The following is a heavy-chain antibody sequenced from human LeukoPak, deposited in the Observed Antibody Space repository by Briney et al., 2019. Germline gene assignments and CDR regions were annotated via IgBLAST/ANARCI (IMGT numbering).Heavy chain of an antibody. CDR2: INPSGGST. CDR1: GYTFTSYY. V-gene: IGHV1-46*01. CDR3: AREGEWNDASRGAFDI. Sequence: GASVKVSCKASGYTFTSYYMHWVRQAPGQGLEWMGIINPSGGSTSYAQKLQGRVTMTTDTSTSTAYMELRSLRSDDTAVYYCAREGEWNDASRGAFDIWGQGTMVTVSS. J-gene: IGHJ3*02. D-gene: IGHD1-1*01.